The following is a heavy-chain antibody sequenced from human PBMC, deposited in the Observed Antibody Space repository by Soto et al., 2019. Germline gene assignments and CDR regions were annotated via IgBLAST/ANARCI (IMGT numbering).Heavy chain of an antibody. CDR2: FIPMVGVA. CDR3: AGEVAGTGFHF. CDR1: GGTFKNYG. D-gene: IGHD3-9*01. J-gene: IGHJ4*02. V-gene: IGHV1-69*12. Sequence: QVQLVQSGAEVKKPGSSVKISCRASGGTFKNYGFSWVRQAPGQGLEWMGGFIPMVGVADYGQVFQVRLTISADEATSTVHMELTSLKAEDTAADFCAGEVAGTGFHFWGQGTLVTVSS.